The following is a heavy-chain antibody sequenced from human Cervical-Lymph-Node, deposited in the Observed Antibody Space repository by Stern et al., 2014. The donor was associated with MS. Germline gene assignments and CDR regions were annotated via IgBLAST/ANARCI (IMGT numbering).Heavy chain of an antibody. CDR2: LVPMFGTS. J-gene: IGHJ5*02. V-gene: IGHV1-69*01. CDR1: GGTFSTDS. D-gene: IGHD6-19*01. Sequence: VQLVQSGAEVKKTGSSVKVSCRASGGTFSTDSFSWVRQAPGQGLEWMGGLVPMFGTSNSVAKFRGRVTITADESTSTVYLELSSLRSEDTGVYYCVKEEQAGTVGQSWFDPWGQGTRLTVSS. CDR3: VKEEQAGTVGQSWFDP.